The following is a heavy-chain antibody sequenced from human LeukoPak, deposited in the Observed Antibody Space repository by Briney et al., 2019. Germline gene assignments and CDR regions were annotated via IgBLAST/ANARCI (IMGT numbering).Heavy chain of an antibody. CDR2: ISYDGSNK. J-gene: IGHJ6*02. CDR3: ARGGIAVAGTWVYYYGMDV. CDR1: GFTFSSYA. D-gene: IGHD6-19*01. V-gene: IGHV3-30-3*01. Sequence: GGSLRLSCAASGFTFSSYAMHWVRQAPGKGLEWVAVISYDGSNKYYADSVKGRFTISRDNSKNTLYLQVNSLRAEDTAVYYCARGGIAVAGTWVYYYGMDVWGQGTTVTVSS.